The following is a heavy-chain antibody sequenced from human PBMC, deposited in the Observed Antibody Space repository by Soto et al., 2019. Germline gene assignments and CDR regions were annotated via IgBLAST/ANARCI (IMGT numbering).Heavy chain of an antibody. CDR1: GGSISNYF. CDR3: AASGSNGQFDF. CDR2: IYYSGST. D-gene: IGHD3-10*01. V-gene: IGHV4-59*01. Sequence: QVQLQESGPGLVKPSETLSLTCTVSGGSISNYFWHWIRQPPGKGLEWIGYIYYSGSTNYNPSLKSRVTIPVDTSKNQFSLKLSSVTAADTAVYYCAASGSNGQFDFWAQGTLVTVSS. J-gene: IGHJ4*02.